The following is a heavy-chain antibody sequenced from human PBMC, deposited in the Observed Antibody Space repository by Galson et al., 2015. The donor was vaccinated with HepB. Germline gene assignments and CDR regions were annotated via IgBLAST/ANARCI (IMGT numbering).Heavy chain of an antibody. D-gene: IGHD2/OR15-2a*01. CDR2: IESRTDGETT. Sequence: SLRLSCATSGFTFSNAWMSWVRQAPGKGLEWVGRIESRTDGETTDYAAPVKGRFTISRDDSRDTLYLQMNNIKTEDTGLYFCTTAPLHPFSWGQGILVTVSS. CDR1: GFTFSNAW. CDR3: TTAPLHPFS. J-gene: IGHJ5*02. V-gene: IGHV3-15*04.